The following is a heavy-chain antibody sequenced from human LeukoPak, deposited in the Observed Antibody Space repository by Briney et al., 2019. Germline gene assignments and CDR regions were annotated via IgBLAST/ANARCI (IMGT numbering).Heavy chain of an antibody. V-gene: IGHV4-34*01. CDR2: INHSGST. D-gene: IGHD2/OR15-2a*01. Sequence: SETLSLTCAVYGGSFSGYYWSWIRQPPGKGLEWIGEINHSGSTNYNPSLKSRVTISVDTSKNQFSLKLSSVTAADTAVYYCARGGGNQSKYRKRDLDYWGQGTLVTVSS. CDR3: ARGGGNQSKYRKRDLDY. J-gene: IGHJ4*02. CDR1: GGSFSGYY.